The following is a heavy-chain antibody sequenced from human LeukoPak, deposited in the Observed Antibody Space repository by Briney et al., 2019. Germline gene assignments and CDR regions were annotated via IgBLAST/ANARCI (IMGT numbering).Heavy chain of an antibody. Sequence: ASVKVSCKASGYTFTSYGISWVRQAPGQGLEWMGWISAYNGNTNYAQKLQGRVTMTTDTSTSTAYMELRSLRSDDTAVYYCARSSRDSSGHYGKDNWFDPWGQGTLVTVSS. J-gene: IGHJ5*02. D-gene: IGHD3-22*01. CDR2: ISAYNGNT. V-gene: IGHV1-18*01. CDR1: GYTFTSYG. CDR3: ARSSRDSSGHYGKDNWFDP.